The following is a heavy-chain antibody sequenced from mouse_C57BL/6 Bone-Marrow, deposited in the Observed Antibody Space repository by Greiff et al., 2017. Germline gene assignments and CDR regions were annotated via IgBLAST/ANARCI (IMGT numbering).Heavy chain of an antibody. CDR2: IYPGNSDT. Sequence: EVQLQQSGTVLARPGASVKMSCKTSGYTFTSYWMHWVKQRPGQGPEWIGAIYPGNSDTSYNQKFKGKAKLTAVTSASTAYMELSSLTNEDSAVYYCTGGGNHWYFDVWGTGTTVTVSS. V-gene: IGHV1-5*01. J-gene: IGHJ1*03. CDR3: TGGGNHWYFDV. D-gene: IGHD2-1*01. CDR1: GYTFTSYW.